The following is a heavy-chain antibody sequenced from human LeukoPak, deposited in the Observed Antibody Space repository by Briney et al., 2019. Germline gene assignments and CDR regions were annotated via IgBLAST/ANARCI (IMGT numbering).Heavy chain of an antibody. CDR2: ITPSGGAS. V-gene: IGHV3-23*01. CDR1: GFTFASYG. D-gene: IGHD4-17*01. CDR3: ARGVYGDYVVDY. Sequence: GGSLRLSCAASGFTFASYGISWVRQAPGKGLEWVSGITPSGGASYYADSVKGRFTISRDISKNTLFLQLNSLRAEDTARYYCARGVYGDYVVDYWGQGTLVTVSS. J-gene: IGHJ4*02.